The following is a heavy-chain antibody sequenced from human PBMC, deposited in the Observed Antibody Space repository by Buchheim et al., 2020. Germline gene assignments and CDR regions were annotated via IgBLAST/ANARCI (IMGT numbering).Heavy chain of an antibody. CDR2: ISSSSYI. D-gene: IGHD5-18*01. J-gene: IGHJ6*02. CDR3: ARDQDTAMVENSGYYGMDV. Sequence: EVQLVESGGGLVKPGGSLRLSCAASGFTFSSYSMNWVRQAPGKGLEWVSSISSSSYIYYADSVKGRFTISRNNAKNSLYPQMNSLRAEDTAVYYCARDQDTAMVENSGYYGMDVWGQGTT. V-gene: IGHV3-21*01. CDR1: GFTFSSYS.